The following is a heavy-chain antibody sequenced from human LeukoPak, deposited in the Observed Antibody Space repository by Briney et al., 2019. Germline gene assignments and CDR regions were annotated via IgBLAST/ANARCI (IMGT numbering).Heavy chain of an antibody. CDR2: THTSVST. Sequence: SETLSLTCTVSGDSISSNSNYYWSWIRQPAGKGLEWIGRTHTSVSTSYNPSLKSRVTMSVDTSKNQFSLKLSSVTAADTAVYYCARHHYQLSALDYWGQGTRVPVSS. CDR1: GDSISSNSNYY. CDR3: ARHHYQLSALDY. V-gene: IGHV4-61*02. J-gene: IGHJ4*02. D-gene: IGHD2-2*01.